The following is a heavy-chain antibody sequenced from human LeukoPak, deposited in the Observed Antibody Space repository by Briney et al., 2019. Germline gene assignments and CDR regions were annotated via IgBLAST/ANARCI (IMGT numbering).Heavy chain of an antibody. Sequence: VQPGGSLRLSCAASGFTFSSYWMSWVRQAPGKGLEWVANIKQDGSEKYYVDSVKGRFTISRDNAKNSLYLQMNSLRAEDTAVYYCARDRGIQLWSKPFDNWGQGTLVTVSS. CDR2: IKQDGSEK. CDR3: ARDRGIQLWSKPFDN. J-gene: IGHJ4*02. V-gene: IGHV3-7*01. D-gene: IGHD5-18*01. CDR1: GFTFSSYW.